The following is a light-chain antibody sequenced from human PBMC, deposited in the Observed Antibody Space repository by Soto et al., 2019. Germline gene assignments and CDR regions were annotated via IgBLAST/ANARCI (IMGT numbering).Light chain of an antibody. CDR3: QQSYSTHPRVT. J-gene: IGKJ2*01. V-gene: IGKV1-39*01. CDR1: QSISSY. CDR2: AAS. Sequence: DIQMTQSPSSLSASVGDRVTITCRASQSISSYLNWYQQKPGKAPKLLIYAASSLQSGVPSRFSGSGSGTDFTLTISSLQPEDFATYYCQQSYSTHPRVTFGQGIKLEIK.